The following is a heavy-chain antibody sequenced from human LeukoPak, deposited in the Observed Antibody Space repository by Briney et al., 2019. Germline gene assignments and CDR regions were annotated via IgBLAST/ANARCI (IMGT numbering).Heavy chain of an antibody. CDR3: ARGHYGDYSFDY. CDR2: IIPIFGTA. CDR1: GGTFSSYA. Sequence: SVKVSCKASGGTFSSYAINWVRQAPGQGLEWMGGIIPIFGTANYAQKFQGRVTITTDESTSTAYMELSSLRSEDTAVYYCARGHYGDYSFDYWGQGTLVTVSS. D-gene: IGHD4-17*01. J-gene: IGHJ4*02. V-gene: IGHV1-69*05.